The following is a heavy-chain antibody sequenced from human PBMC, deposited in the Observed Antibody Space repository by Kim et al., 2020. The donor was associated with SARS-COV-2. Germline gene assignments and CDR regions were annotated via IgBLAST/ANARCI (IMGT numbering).Heavy chain of an antibody. Sequence: SETLSLTCTVSGGSISPFYWSWIRQPPGKGLEWIGTIEYRGNIHLKTSLKSRVTLSLDTSKEHFSLKLTSVTAADTAFYYCARVFTDIHGWYQFDYWGRG. CDR1: GGSISPFY. D-gene: IGHD6-19*01. V-gene: IGHV4-59*01. CDR3: ARVFTDIHGWYQFDY. J-gene: IGHJ4*02. CDR2: IEYRGNI.